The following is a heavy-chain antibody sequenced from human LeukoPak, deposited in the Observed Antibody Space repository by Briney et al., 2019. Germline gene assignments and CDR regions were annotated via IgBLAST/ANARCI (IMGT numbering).Heavy chain of an antibody. Sequence: PSETLSLTCTVSGGSISSYYWSWIRQPPGKGLEWIGYIYYSGSTNYNPSLKSRVTISVDTSKNQFSLKLSSVTAADTAVYYCARGTYSSSSLAYYYYMDVWGKGTTVTVSS. D-gene: IGHD6-6*01. V-gene: IGHV4-59*01. J-gene: IGHJ6*03. CDR3: ARGTYSSSSLAYYYYMDV. CDR1: GGSISSYY. CDR2: IYYSGST.